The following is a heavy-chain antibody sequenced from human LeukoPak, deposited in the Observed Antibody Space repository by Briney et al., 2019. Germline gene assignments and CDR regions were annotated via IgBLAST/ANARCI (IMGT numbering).Heavy chain of an antibody. J-gene: IGHJ4*02. CDR2: ISDDGSRQ. CDR1: GFTFSNYA. D-gene: IGHD3-10*01. Sequence: GRSLRLSCAATGFTFSNYAIHWGRQAPGKGLEWVAFISDDGSRQHYADSVRGRFTISRDNSKNTLNLQMNSLRAEDTAVYYCVKDRTGTYTLDYWGQGTLVTVSS. CDR3: VKDRTGTYTLDY. V-gene: IGHV3-30-3*01.